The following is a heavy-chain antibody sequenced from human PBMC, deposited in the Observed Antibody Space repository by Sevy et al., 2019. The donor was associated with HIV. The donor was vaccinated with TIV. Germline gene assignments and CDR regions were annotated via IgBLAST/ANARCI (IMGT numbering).Heavy chain of an antibody. D-gene: IGHD3-10*01. CDR3: ARGRITMVRGVQNAFDI. CDR2: MNPKSGNT. V-gene: IGHV1-8*01. CDR1: GYTFTSYD. Sequence: ASVKVSCKASGYTFTSYDINWVRQATGQGLEWMGWMNPKSGNTGYAQKFQGRVTMTRNTSISTAYMELSSLRSEDTAVYYCARGRITMVRGVQNAFDIWGQGTMVTVSS. J-gene: IGHJ3*02.